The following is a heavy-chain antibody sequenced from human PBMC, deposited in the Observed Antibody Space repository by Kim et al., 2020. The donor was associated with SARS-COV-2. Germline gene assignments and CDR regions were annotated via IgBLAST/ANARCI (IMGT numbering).Heavy chain of an antibody. D-gene: IGHD6-13*01. J-gene: IGHJ3*02. CDR1: GFSFSDSA. Sequence: GGSLRLSCAASGFSFSDSAMHWVRQASGKGLEWVGRIRSKANSYTTAYAASVKGRFTISRDDSKNTAYLQMNSLKTEDTAVYYCFGSTRGDAFDIWGQGTMVTVSS. CDR3: FGSTRGDAFDI. V-gene: IGHV3-73*01. CDR2: IRSKANSYTT.